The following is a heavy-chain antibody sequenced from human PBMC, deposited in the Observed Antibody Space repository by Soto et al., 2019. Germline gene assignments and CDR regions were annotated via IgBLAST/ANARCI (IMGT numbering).Heavy chain of an antibody. CDR1: GGSVSIGTYY. CDR3: TRGGDAYKNGH. Sequence: QVQLQESGPGLVKPSETLSLTCTVPGGSVSIGTYYWSWIRQPTGKGLEWLGFIHYSGSTNYNPSLKSRVTMSVDTSKNQCSLKWTSVNAADTAVYYCTRGGDAYKNGHWGQGTLVTVYS. V-gene: IGHV4-61*01. CDR2: IHYSGST. D-gene: IGHD2-21*01. J-gene: IGHJ4*02.